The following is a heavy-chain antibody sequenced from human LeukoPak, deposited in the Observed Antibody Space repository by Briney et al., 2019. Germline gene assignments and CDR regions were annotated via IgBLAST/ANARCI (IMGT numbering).Heavy chain of an antibody. CDR3: ARDRAYYYDSSGYPDAFDI. D-gene: IGHD3-22*01. CDR1: GFTFSSYS. V-gene: IGHV3-21*01. J-gene: IGHJ3*02. Sequence: PGGSLRLSCAASGFTFSSYSMNWVRQAPGKGLEWASSISSSSSYIYYADSVKGRFTISRDNAKNSLYLQMNSLRAEDTAVYYCARDRAYYYDSSGYPDAFDIWGQGTMVTVSS. CDR2: ISSSSSYI.